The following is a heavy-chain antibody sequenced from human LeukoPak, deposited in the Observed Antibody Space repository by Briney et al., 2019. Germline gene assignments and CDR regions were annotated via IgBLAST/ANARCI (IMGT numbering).Heavy chain of an antibody. J-gene: IGHJ4*02. CDR1: GGSISSYY. D-gene: IGHD3-22*01. CDR3: ARDTLEYYDSSGFRD. Sequence: PSETLSLTCTVSGGSISSYYWCWMRPPAGKGLGCVGRIYTSGSTNYNPSLKSRVTMSVDTSKNQFSLKLSSVTAADTAVYYCARDTLEYYDSSGFRDWGQGTLVTVSS. V-gene: IGHV4-4*07. CDR2: IYTSGST.